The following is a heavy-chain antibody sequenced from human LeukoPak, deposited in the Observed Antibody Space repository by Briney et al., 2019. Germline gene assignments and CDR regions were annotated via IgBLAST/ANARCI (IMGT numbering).Heavy chain of an antibody. Sequence: GGSLGLSCAASGFTFSSYWMHWARQAPGKGLVWVSRVKSDGSSTNYADSVKGRFTVSRDNAKNTLILQMNSLRAEDAAVYYCARGGSPPEALGDTFDVWGHGTLVTVSS. CDR3: ARGGSPPEALGDTFDV. CDR1: GFTFSSYW. D-gene: IGHD1-26*01. CDR2: VKSDGSST. V-gene: IGHV3-74*01. J-gene: IGHJ3*01.